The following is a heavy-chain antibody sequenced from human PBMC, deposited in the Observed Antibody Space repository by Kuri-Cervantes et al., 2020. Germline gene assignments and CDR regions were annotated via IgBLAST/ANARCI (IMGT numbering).Heavy chain of an antibody. Sequence: SGPTLAKPTQTLTLTCTFSGFSLSTSGMSVSWIRQPPGKALEWLARIDWHDDKFYNTSLKTRLTISKDTSKHQVVLTMTYMDPVDTAPYYCARTRRATVTTSRAAFVYYYFMDVWGKGTTVTVSS. CDR2: IDWHDDK. J-gene: IGHJ6*03. V-gene: IGHV2-70*04. CDR3: ARTRRATVTTSRAAFVYYYFMDV. D-gene: IGHD4-17*01. CDR1: GFSLSTSGMS.